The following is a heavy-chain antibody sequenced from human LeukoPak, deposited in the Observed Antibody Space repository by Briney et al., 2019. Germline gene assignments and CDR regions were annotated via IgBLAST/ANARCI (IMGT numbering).Heavy chain of an antibody. CDR2: IYYSGTT. CDR3: ARQNDRSHDY. CDR1: GGSISRSSYY. V-gene: IGHV4-39*01. Sequence: SETLSLTCTLSGGSISRSSYYWVWPRQPPGKGLEWFGSIYYSGTTYSNPSLKSRVTISVDTSKNQFSLKLRSVTAADTGMYYCARQNDRSHDYWGQGTLATASS. D-gene: IGHD1-1*01. J-gene: IGHJ4*02.